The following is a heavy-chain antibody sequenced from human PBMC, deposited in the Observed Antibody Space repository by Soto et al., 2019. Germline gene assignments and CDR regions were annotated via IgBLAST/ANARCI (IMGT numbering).Heavy chain of an antibody. J-gene: IGHJ6*02. CDR2: INPSGGST. Sequence: ASVKVPCKASGYTFTSYYMHWVRQAPGQGLEWMGIINPSGGSTSYAQKFQGRVTMTRDTSTSTVYMELSSLRSEDTAVYYCASLGYCSGGSCYGMDVWGQGTTVTVSS. CDR3: ASLGYCSGGSCYGMDV. D-gene: IGHD2-15*01. CDR1: GYTFTSYY. V-gene: IGHV1-46*01.